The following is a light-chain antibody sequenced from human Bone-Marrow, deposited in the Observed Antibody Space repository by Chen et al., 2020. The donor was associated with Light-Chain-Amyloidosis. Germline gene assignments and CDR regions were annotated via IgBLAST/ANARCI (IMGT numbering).Light chain of an antibody. J-gene: IGKJ2*01. CDR2: TVS. CDR1: QSLLDSDDGNTY. V-gene: IGKV2-40*01. Sequence: DIVMTQTPLSLPVTPGEPASISCRSSQSLLDSDDGNTYLDWYLQKPGQSPQLLIYTVSYRASGVPDRFSGSGSDIDFKLKISRVEAEDVGVYFCMQGIEFPHTFGQGTKLEIK. CDR3: MQGIEFPHT.